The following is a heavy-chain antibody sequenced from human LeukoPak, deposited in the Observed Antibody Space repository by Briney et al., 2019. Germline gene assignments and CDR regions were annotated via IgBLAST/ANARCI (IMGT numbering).Heavy chain of an antibody. CDR3: ARHSYDSSGYLDF. CDR2: ISSSGSTM. J-gene: IGHJ4*02. CDR1: GFSFSNYE. Sequence: PGGSLRLSCAASGFSFSNYEMNWVRQAPGKGLEWVSYISSSGSTMYYADSVRGRFSISRDNAKNLLYLQMNSLRAEDTAVYFCARHSYDSSGYLDFWGQGTLVSVSS. V-gene: IGHV3-48*03. D-gene: IGHD3-22*01.